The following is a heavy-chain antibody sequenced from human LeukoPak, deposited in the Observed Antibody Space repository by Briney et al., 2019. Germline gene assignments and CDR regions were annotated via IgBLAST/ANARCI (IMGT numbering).Heavy chain of an antibody. CDR2: IYYSGST. Sequence: SETLSLTCTVSGGSISSSSYYWGWIRQPPGKGLEWIGSIYYSGSTYYNPSLKSRVTISLDTSKNQFSLKLSSVTAADTAVYYCARIAVSSGWGYFDYWGQGTLVTVSS. V-gene: IGHV4-39*07. D-gene: IGHD6-19*01. J-gene: IGHJ4*02. CDR3: ARIAVSSGWGYFDY. CDR1: GGSISSSSYY.